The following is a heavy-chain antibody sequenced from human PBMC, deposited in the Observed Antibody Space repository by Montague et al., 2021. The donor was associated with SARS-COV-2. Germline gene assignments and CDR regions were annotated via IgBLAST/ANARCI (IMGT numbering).Heavy chain of an antibody. Sequence: SETLSLTCTVSGGSISSSSYYWGWIRQPPGKGLEWIGSIYHSGSTYYNPSLKSRVTISVDTSKNQFSLKLSSVTAADTAVYYCARLKAPYCSSTSCYSASWFDPWGQGTLVTVSS. CDR2: IYHSGST. CDR3: ARLKAPYCSSTSCYSASWFDP. J-gene: IGHJ5*02. V-gene: IGHV4-39*01. CDR1: GGSISSSSYY. D-gene: IGHD2-2*01.